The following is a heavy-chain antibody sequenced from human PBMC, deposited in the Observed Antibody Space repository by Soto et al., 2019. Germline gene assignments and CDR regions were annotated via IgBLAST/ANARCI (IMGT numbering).Heavy chain of an antibody. J-gene: IGHJ4*02. CDR2: ISDNGGAT. CDR3: TKRLGSTATTYGDS. V-gene: IGHV3-23*01. D-gene: IGHD1-1*01. CDR1: GFTFSSYD. Sequence: GGSLRLSCTASGFTFSSYDMSWGRQAPGKGLEWVSVISDNGGATYYVDSVKGRFTISRDNSRNILYLQMNSLRVEDTAVYYCTKRLGSTATTYGDSWGQGTLVTVSS.